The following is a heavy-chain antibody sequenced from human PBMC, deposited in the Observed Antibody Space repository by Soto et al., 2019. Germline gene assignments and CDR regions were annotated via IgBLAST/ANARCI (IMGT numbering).Heavy chain of an antibody. CDR1: GFTFSSFW. CDR2: IKQDGSEK. D-gene: IGHD1-26*01. V-gene: IGHV3-7*01. CDR3: VRDRSGSYLEGFDY. Sequence: EVQLLESGGGLVQPGGSLRLSCAASGFTFSSFWMTWVRQAPGKGLEWVANIKQDGSEKYYVDSVKGRFTISRDNARNSLFLEMKSLRSEDTAVYSCVRDRSGSYLEGFDYWGQGTLVTVSS. J-gene: IGHJ4*02.